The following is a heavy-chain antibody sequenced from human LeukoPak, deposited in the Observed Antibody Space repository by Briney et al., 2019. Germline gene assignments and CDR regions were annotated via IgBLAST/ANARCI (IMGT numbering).Heavy chain of an antibody. CDR2: INPNSGNT. Sequence: GASVKVSCKASGYTFTGYYMHWVRQAPGQGLEWMGWINPNSGNTGYAQKFQGRVTITRNTSISTAYMELSSLRSEDTAVYYCARGPNYYDSSGYYSFLDYWGQGTLVTVSS. V-gene: IGHV1-8*03. CDR1: GYTFTGYY. CDR3: ARGPNYYDSSGYYSFLDY. J-gene: IGHJ4*02. D-gene: IGHD3-22*01.